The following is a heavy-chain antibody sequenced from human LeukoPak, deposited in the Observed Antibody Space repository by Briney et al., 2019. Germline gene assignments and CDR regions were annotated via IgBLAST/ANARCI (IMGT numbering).Heavy chain of an antibody. V-gene: IGHV3-23*01. CDR3: ARGRSAPSVYMDV. Sequence: GGSLRLSCAASGFTFSSYAMSWVRQPPGKGLEWVSAISCSGGSTYYADSVKGRFTISRDNSKNTLYLQMNSLRAEDTAVYYCARGRSAPSVYMDVWGKGTTVTVSS. J-gene: IGHJ6*03. CDR1: GFTFSSYA. D-gene: IGHD3-3*01. CDR2: ISCSGGST.